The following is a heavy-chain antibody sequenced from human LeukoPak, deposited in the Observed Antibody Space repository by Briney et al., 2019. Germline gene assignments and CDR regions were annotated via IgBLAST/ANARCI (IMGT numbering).Heavy chain of an antibody. Sequence: GGSLRLSCTASAFTFGDYAMSWVRQAPGKGLGWVVFIRSKAYGGTTEYAASMKGRFTISRDDSKSIAYLQMNSLKTEDTAVYYCTRSTRGPNWFDPWGQGTLVTVSS. CDR1: AFTFGDYA. CDR2: IRSKAYGGTT. J-gene: IGHJ5*02. V-gene: IGHV3-49*04. CDR3: TRSTRGPNWFDP. D-gene: IGHD1-1*01.